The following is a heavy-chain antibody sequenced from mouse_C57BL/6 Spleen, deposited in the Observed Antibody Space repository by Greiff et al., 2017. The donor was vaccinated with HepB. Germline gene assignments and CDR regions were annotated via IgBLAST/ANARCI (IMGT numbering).Heavy chain of an antibody. V-gene: IGHV3-6*01. J-gene: IGHJ3*01. CDR3: ARRGYDYPAWFAY. CDR2: ISYDGSN. Sequence: EVQLQESGPGLVKPSQSLSLTCSVTGYSITSGYYWNWIRQFPGNKLEWMGYISYDGSNNYNPSLKNRISITRDTSKNQFCLKLNSVTTEDTATYYCARRGYDYPAWFAYWGQGTLVTVSA. CDR1: GYSITSGYY. D-gene: IGHD2-4*01.